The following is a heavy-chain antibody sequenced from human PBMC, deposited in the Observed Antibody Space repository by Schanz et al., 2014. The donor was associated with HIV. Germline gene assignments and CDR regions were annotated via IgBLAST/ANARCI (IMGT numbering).Heavy chain of an antibody. Sequence: QVQLVQSGAEVKKPGASVKVSCKASGYTFTSYGISWVRQAPGQGLEWMGWINPNSGGTNYAQKFQGRVTMTRDTSISTAYMELSRLRSDDTAVYYCARGRSGYCSGGSCPYGRYYFDYWGQGTMVTVSS. CDR2: INPNSGGT. J-gene: IGHJ4*03. D-gene: IGHD2-15*01. CDR3: ARGRSGYCSGGSCPYGRYYFDY. V-gene: IGHV1-2*02. CDR1: GYTFTSYG.